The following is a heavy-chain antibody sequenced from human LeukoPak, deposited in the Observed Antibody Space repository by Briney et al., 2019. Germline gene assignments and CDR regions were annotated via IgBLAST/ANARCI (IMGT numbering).Heavy chain of an antibody. Sequence: GESLKISCKASGYGFTSYWIGWVRQMPGKGLEWMGIIYPGDSDTTYSPSFQGQVTISADKSISTAYLQWSSLKASDTAMYCARQRPGYYDSSGYHYLPPDFDYWGQGTLVTVSS. D-gene: IGHD3-22*01. J-gene: IGHJ4*02. V-gene: IGHV5-51*01. CDR2: IYPGDSDT. CDR1: GYGFTSYW. CDR3: ARQRPGYYDSSGYHYLPPDFDY.